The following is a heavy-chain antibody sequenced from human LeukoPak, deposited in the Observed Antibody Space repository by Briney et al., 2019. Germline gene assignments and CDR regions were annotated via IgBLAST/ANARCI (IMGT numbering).Heavy chain of an antibody. J-gene: IGHJ3*02. CDR3: ARGRPVLQLLWGAFDI. CDR1: GFTFSRYG. Sequence: GGSLRLSCAASGFTFSRYGMHWVRQAPGTGLEWVAFIRYDGSNKYYADSVKGRFTISRDNSKNTLYLQMNSLRVEDTAVYYCARGRPVLQLLWGAFDIWGQGTMVTVSS. V-gene: IGHV3-30*02. D-gene: IGHD1-7*01. CDR2: IRYDGSNK.